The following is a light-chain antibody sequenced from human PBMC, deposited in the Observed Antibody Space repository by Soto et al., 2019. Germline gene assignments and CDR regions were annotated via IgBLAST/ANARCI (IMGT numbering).Light chain of an antibody. CDR3: QQYHNLPLT. CDR2: AAS. J-gene: IGKJ4*01. V-gene: IGKV1-33*01. Sequence: DIQMTQSPSSLSASVRDRVTITCQASQDITKYVNWYLQKPGKAPKLLISAASNSETGVPSRFSGSGSGTHFTFTINSLQPEDIATYYCQQYHNLPLTFGGGTKVEIK. CDR1: QDITKY.